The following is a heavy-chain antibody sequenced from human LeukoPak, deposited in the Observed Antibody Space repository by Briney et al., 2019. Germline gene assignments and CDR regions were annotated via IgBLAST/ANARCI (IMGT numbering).Heavy chain of an antibody. J-gene: IGHJ4*02. Sequence: ASVKVSCKASGYTFTSYDINWVRQATGQGLEWMGWMNPNSGNTGYAQKFQGRVTITTDESTSTAYMELSSLRSEDTAVYYCARGTGIAAYFDYWGQGTLVTVSS. CDR2: MNPNSGNT. V-gene: IGHV1-8*01. D-gene: IGHD6-13*01. CDR1: GYTFTSYD. CDR3: ARGTGIAAYFDY.